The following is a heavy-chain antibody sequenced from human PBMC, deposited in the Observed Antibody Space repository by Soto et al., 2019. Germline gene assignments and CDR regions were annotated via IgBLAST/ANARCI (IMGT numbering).Heavy chain of an antibody. J-gene: IGHJ5*02. Sequence: QVQLVQSGAEVKKPGSSVKVSCKASGGTFSSYTISWVRQAPGQGLEWMGRIIPILGIANYAQKFQGRVTITEDKSTSTAYMELSSLRSEDTAVYYCARVTQRGVTTNWFDHWGQGTLVTVS. D-gene: IGHD1-1*01. CDR3: ARVTQRGVTTNWFDH. CDR2: IIPILGIA. V-gene: IGHV1-69*02. CDR1: GGTFSSYT.